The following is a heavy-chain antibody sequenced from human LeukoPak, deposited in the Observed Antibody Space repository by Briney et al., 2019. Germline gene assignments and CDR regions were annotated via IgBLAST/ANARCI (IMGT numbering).Heavy chain of an antibody. CDR1: GGSISSSSYY. J-gene: IGHJ4*02. CDR3: ANGDYSTSADY. Sequence: SETLSLTCTVSGGSISSSSYYWGWIRQPPGKGLEWIGSIYYSGSTYYNPSLKSRVTISVDTSKNQFSLKLSSVTAADTAVYYCANGDYSTSADYWGQGTLVTVSS. CDR2: IYYSGST. V-gene: IGHV4-39*07. D-gene: IGHD4-17*01.